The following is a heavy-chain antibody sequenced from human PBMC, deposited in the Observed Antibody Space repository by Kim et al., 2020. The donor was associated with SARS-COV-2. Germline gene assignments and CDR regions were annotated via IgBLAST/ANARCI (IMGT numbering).Heavy chain of an antibody. J-gene: IGHJ3*02. D-gene: IGHD5-12*01. Sequence: SETLSLTCAVYGGSFSGCDWCWIRHPPRTGLEWIGEVNHNGSTNYNPSPKSRVTITVDTSTNQFSIKLSSVTAAATAVYYCARDGYDFDAFDIWGQGTMVTVSS. CDR1: GGSFSGCD. CDR3: ARDGYDFDAFDI. V-gene: IGHV4-34*01. CDR2: VNHNGST.